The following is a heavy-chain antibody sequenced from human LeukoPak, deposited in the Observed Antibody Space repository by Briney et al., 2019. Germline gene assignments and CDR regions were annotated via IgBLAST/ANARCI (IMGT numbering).Heavy chain of an antibody. Sequence: ASVKVSCKASGYTFTSYYMHWVRQAPGQGLEWMGIINPSGGSTSYAQKFQDRVTITRDTSMNTVYMEVSSLRSEDTAMYYCASSGSYAAVFDYWGQGTLVTVSS. CDR2: INPSGGST. V-gene: IGHV1-46*01. J-gene: IGHJ4*02. CDR1: GYTFTSYY. CDR3: ASSGSYAAVFDY. D-gene: IGHD3-10*01.